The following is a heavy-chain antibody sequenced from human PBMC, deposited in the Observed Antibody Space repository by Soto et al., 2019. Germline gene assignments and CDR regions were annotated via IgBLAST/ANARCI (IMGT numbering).Heavy chain of an antibody. CDR3: AGLQINYYYMDV. Sequence: QVQLQESGPGLVKPSETLSLTCTVSGGSISSYYWNWIRQPPGKGLEWIGDIYYSGSSTYNPSLKSRVTISVDMFRNQFSLRLSSVTAADTAVYYCAGLQINYYYMDVWGKGTTVTVSS. J-gene: IGHJ6*03. CDR1: GGSISSYY. V-gene: IGHV4-59*01. D-gene: IGHD1-1*01. CDR2: IYYSGSS.